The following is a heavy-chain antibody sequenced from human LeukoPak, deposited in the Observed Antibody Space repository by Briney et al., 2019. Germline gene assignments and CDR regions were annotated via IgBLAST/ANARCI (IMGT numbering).Heavy chain of an antibody. CDR1: GGSISSYY. V-gene: IGHV4-59*01. D-gene: IGHD6-13*01. CDR3: ARDAYSSSEVDWFDP. CDR2: IYYTGST. Sequence: LETLSLTCIVSGGSISSYYWSWIRQPPGKGLEWIGYIYYTGSTNYNPSLKSRVTISVDTSKNQFSLKLSSVTAADMAVYYCARDAYSSSEVDWFDPWGQGTLVTVSS. J-gene: IGHJ5*02.